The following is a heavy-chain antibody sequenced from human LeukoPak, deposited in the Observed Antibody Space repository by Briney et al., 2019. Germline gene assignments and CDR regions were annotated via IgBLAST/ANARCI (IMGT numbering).Heavy chain of an antibody. CDR1: GGSISSSNYY. V-gene: IGHV4-61*01. CDR3: ARESYYYGSGSYSDYYYYMDV. D-gene: IGHD3-10*01. Sequence: SETLSLTCTVSGGSISSSNYYWSWIRQPPGKGLDWIGYVYYSGSTNYNPSLKSRVTISVDTSKDQFSLKLSSVTAADTAIYYCARESYYYGSGSYSDYYYYMDVWGKGTTVTISS. CDR2: VYYSGST. J-gene: IGHJ6*03.